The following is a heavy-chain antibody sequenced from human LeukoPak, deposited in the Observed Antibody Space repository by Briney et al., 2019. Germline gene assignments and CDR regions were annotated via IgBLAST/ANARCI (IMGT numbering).Heavy chain of an antibody. CDR1: GGSLGSSTNY. Sequence: PSETLSLTCTVSGGSLGSSTNYGGWVRQTPGKGMEWIGSMYYGGTTYYNPSLKSRLTLSVDTSKNQISLRLHSVTAADSAVYFCATGKFSGYYDYWGQGTLDTVSS. J-gene: IGHJ4*02. V-gene: IGHV4-39*01. CDR2: MYYGGTT. CDR3: ATGKFSGYYDY. D-gene: IGHD3-22*01.